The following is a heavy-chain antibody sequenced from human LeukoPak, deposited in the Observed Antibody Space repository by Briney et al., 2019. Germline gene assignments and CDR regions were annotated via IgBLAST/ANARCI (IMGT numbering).Heavy chain of an antibody. CDR3: ARCITMSDAFDI. CDR1: GGSISSYY. D-gene: IGHD3-22*01. Sequence: SETLSLTCTVSGGSISSYYWSWIRQPPGKGLEWIGYIYYSGSTNYNPSLKSRVTISVDTSKNQFSLKLSSVTAADTAVYYCARCITMSDAFDIWGRGTMVTVSS. V-gene: IGHV4-59*01. CDR2: IYYSGST. J-gene: IGHJ3*02.